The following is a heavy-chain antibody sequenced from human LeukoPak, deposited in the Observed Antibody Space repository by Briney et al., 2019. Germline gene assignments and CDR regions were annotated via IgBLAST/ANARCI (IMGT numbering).Heavy chain of an antibody. CDR2: IKQDGSDK. J-gene: IGHJ4*02. CDR1: GFTFSSYW. V-gene: IGHV3-7*01. CDR3: RTYYDSRGYWSDY. Sequence: GGSLRLSCAASGFTFSSYWMTWVRQAPGKGLEWVANIKQDGSDKYYVDSVKGRFTISRDNAKNSLYLQMNRLRAEDTAVYYCRTYYDSRGYWSDYWGQGTLVTVS. D-gene: IGHD3-22*01.